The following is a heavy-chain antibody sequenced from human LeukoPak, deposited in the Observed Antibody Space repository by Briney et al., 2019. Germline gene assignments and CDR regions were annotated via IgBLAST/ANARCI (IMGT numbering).Heavy chain of an antibody. CDR3: AREKQYYYDGSAYPNCYDY. Sequence: GGSLGLSCAASGFTFSSYSMNWVRQAPGKGLEWVSSISSSSSYIYYADSVKGRFTISRDNAKNSLYLQMNSLRAEDTAVYYCAREKQYYYDGSAYPNCYDYWGQGTLVTVSS. J-gene: IGHJ4*02. D-gene: IGHD3-22*01. CDR2: ISSSSSYI. CDR1: GFTFSSYS. V-gene: IGHV3-21*01.